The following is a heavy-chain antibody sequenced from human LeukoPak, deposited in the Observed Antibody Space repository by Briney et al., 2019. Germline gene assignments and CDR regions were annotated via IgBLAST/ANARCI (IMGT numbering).Heavy chain of an antibody. V-gene: IGHV3-23*01. CDR3: AKDGNWARFED. CDR2: ISGSGGST. CDR1: GFTFSSYG. D-gene: IGHD7-27*01. Sequence: GGSLRLSCAASGFTFSSYGMSWVRQAPGKGLEWVSAISGSGGSTYYADSVKGRFTISRDNSKNMVWLQINSPTAEDTATYYSAKDGNWARFEDWGQGTLVTVSS. J-gene: IGHJ4*02.